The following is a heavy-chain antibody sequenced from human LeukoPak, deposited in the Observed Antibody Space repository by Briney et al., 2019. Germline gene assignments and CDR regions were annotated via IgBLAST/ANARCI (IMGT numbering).Heavy chain of an antibody. D-gene: IGHD6-13*01. CDR2: ISYDGNNK. V-gene: IGHV3-30-3*01. CDR1: GFTFSNYA. CDR3: ARAYDQQKLVLGGDF. J-gene: IGHJ4*02. Sequence: PGGSPRLSCAASGFTFSNYAMHWVRQAPGKGLEWVAIISYDGNNKYYTDSVRGRFTISRDNSKKTLYLQMNGLKTEDTAVYYCARAYDQQKLVLGGDFWGQGTLVTVPS.